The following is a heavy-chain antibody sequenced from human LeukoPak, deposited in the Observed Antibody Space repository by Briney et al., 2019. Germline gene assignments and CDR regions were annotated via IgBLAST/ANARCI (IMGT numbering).Heavy chain of an antibody. CDR1: GGSISSSSYY. V-gene: IGHV4-39*01. J-gene: IGHJ4*02. D-gene: IGHD3-10*01. CDR2: IYYSGST. CDR3: ATQYYYGSGSPFDY. Sequence: SETLSLTCTVSGGSISSSSYYWGWIRQPPGKGLEWIGSIYYSGSTYYKPSLKSRVTISVDTSKNQSSLKLSSVTAADTAVYYCATQYYYGSGSPFDYWGQGTLVTVSS.